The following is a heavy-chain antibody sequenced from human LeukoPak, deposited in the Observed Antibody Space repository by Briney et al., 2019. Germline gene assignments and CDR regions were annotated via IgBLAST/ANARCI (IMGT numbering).Heavy chain of an antibody. V-gene: IGHV4-59*01. J-gene: IGHJ5*02. CDR3: ASGGYCSGGSCYKLDP. Sequence: PSETLSLTCTVSGGSISSYYWGWIRQPPGKGLEWIGYIYYSGSTNYNPSLKSRVTISVDTSKNQFSLKLSSVTAADTAVYYCASGGYCSGGSCYKLDPWGQGTLVTVSS. CDR1: GGSISSYY. CDR2: IYYSGST. D-gene: IGHD2-15*01.